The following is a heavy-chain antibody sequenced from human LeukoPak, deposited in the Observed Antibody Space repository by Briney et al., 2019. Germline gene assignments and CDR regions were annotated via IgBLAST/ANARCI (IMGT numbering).Heavy chain of an antibody. J-gene: IGHJ3*02. D-gene: IGHD3-22*01. CDR1: GFTFSSYA. CDR3: ARGHDYYDSSGYYDAFDI. Sequence: GGSLRLSCAASGFTFSSYAMHWVRQAPGKGLEYVSVISSNGGSTYYANSVKGRFTISRDNSKNTLYLQMGSLRAEDMAVYYCARGHDYYDSSGYYDAFDIWGQGTMVTVSS. CDR2: ISSNGGST. V-gene: IGHV3-64*01.